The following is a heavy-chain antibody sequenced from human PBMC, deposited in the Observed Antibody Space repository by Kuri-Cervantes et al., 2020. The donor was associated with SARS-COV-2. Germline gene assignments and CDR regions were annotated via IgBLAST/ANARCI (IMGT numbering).Heavy chain of an antibody. D-gene: IGHD6-19*01. J-gene: IGHJ6*02. CDR2: IRYDGSNK. CDR1: GFTFSSYG. V-gene: IGHV3-30*02. CDR3: ASTIAVAGTANRDGMDV. Sequence: GGSLRLSCAASGFTFSSYGMHWVRQAPGKGLEWVAFIRYDGSNKYYADSVKGRFTISRDNSKNTLYLQMNSLRAEDTAVYYCASTIAVAGTANRDGMDVWGQGTTVTVSS.